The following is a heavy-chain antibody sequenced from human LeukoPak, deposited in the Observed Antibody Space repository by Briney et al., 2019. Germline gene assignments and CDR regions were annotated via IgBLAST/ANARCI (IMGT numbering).Heavy chain of an antibody. Sequence: NPSETLSLTCTVSGGSISSGSYYWSWIRQPAGKGLEWIGRIYTSGSTNYNPSLKSRVTMSVDTSKNQFSLKLSSVTAADTAVYYCARGLEYYDFWSGYPANYFDYWGQGTLVTVSS. CDR3: ARGLEYYDFWSGYPANYFDY. D-gene: IGHD3-3*01. V-gene: IGHV4-61*02. CDR1: GGSISSGSYY. CDR2: IYTSGST. J-gene: IGHJ4*02.